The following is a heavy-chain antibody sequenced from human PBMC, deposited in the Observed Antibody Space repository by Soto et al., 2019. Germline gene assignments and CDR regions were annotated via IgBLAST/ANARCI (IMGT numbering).Heavy chain of an antibody. CDR1: DYTFTSYG. D-gene: IGHD6-13*01. Sequence: QVQLVQSGAEVKKPGSSVKVSCKASDYTFTSYGIIWVRQAPGQGLEWIGWISVYNGNTNYAQKFRGRVTRTTDISTTTAYLEMRSLRSDDTAVYYCARSGSSWNLREFDYWGQGTLVTVSS. V-gene: IGHV1-18*01. CDR2: ISVYNGNT. J-gene: IGHJ4*02. CDR3: ARSGSSWNLREFDY.